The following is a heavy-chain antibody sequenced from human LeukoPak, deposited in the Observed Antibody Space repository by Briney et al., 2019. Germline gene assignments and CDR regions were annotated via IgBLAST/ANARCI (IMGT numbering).Heavy chain of an antibody. CDR3: AKMKGPPLPKHYGGV. D-gene: IGHD4-17*01. V-gene: IGHV3-23*01. J-gene: IGHJ6*01. CDR2: ISGSADNT. Sequence: GGSLRLFCAASGFTFSGFAMSWVRRTPGKGLEGVSGISGSADNTLYADSVKGRFTISRDNSKNTLYLELNSLRAEHTAIYYCAKMKGPPLPKHYGGVWGQG. CDR1: GFTFSGFA.